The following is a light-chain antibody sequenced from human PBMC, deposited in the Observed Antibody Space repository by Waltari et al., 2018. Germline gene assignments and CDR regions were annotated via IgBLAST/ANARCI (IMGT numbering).Light chain of an antibody. Sequence: EIVLTQSPCSLSPSPGEIVTLSCRASQSVSRALAWYQQKHGQAPRLLIFGASNRATGIPDRFSGSGSETDFSLTISRLEPEDFAVYYCQHYVRLPATFGRGTKVEIK. J-gene: IGKJ1*01. CDR1: QSVSRA. CDR2: GAS. V-gene: IGKV3-20*01. CDR3: QHYVRLPAT.